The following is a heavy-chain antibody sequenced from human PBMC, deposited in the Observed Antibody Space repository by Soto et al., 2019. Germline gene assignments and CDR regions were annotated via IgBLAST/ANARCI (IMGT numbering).Heavy chain of an antibody. V-gene: IGHV1-24*01. CDR3: AKDLIRLIVVVPAGTAGALDI. J-gene: IGHJ3*02. D-gene: IGHD2-2*01. CDR2: FDPEDGET. CDR1: GYTLPELS. Sequence: ASVQVSCKVSGYTLPELSIHGVRQAPGKGLEWMGGFDPEDGETIYTQTFHGRVTMTENTSTDTSYMELSSLLSEDTAMYYAAKDLIRLIVVVPAGTAGALDIWGQGTMVTVSS.